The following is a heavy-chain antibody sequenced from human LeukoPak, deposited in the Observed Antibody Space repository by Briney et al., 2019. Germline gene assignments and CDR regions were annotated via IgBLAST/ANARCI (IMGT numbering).Heavy chain of an antibody. D-gene: IGHD3-10*01. V-gene: IGHV4-34*01. CDR2: INHSGST. J-gene: IGHJ4*02. Sequence: SETLSLTCAVYGGSFCGYYWSWIRQPPGKGLEWIGEINHSGSTNYNPSLKSRVTISVDTSKNQFSLKLSSVTAADTAVYYCARRPLYGSGPRVDYWGQGTLVTVSS. CDR3: ARRPLYGSGPRVDY. CDR1: GGSFCGYY.